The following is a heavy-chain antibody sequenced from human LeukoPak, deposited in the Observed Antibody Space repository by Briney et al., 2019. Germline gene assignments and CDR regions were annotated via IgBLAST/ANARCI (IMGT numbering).Heavy chain of an antibody. D-gene: IGHD6-13*01. CDR2: TYYRSKWYN. Sequence: KASQTLSLTCALSGDIFSSNSAAWHWIRQSPSRGLEWLVRTYYRSKWYNDYAVSVKSRITINPDTSKNQFSLQLNSVTSEDTAVYFCARVRSSSWTDAFDIWGQGTMVTVSS. V-gene: IGHV6-1*01. CDR3: ARVRSSSWTDAFDI. J-gene: IGHJ3*02. CDR1: GDIFSSNSAA.